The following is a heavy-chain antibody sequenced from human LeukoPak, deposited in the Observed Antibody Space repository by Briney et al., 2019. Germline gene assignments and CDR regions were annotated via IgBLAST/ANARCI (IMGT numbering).Heavy chain of an antibody. D-gene: IGHD6-19*01. J-gene: IGHJ5*02. Sequence: SETLSLTCAVYGGSFSGYYWSWIRQPPGKGLEWIGEINHSGSTNYNPSLKSRVTISVDTSKNQFSLKLSSVTAADTAVYYCARHRKGIAVAGTWFDPWGQGTLVTVSS. CDR2: INHSGST. V-gene: IGHV4-34*01. CDR1: GGSFSGYY. CDR3: ARHRKGIAVAGTWFDP.